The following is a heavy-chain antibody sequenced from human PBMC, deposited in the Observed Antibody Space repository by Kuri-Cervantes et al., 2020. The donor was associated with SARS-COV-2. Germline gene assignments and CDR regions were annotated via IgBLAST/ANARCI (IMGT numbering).Heavy chain of an antibody. V-gene: IGHV1-69*04. J-gene: IGHJ5*02. CDR3: ARVRYNWNRMGWFDP. Sequence: SVKVSCKASGGTFSSYAISWVRQAPGQGLEWMGRIIPILGIANYAQKFQGRVTMTRDTSASTVYMELSSLRSEDTAVYYCARVRYNWNRMGWFDPWGQGTLVTVSS. D-gene: IGHD1-20*01. CDR1: GGTFSSYA. CDR2: IIPILGIA.